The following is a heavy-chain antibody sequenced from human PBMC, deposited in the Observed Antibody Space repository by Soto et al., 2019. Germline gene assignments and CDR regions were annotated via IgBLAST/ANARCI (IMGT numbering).Heavy chain of an antibody. D-gene: IGHD6-19*01. CDR1: GVEFSNYA. CDR3: AKDGNWLDVYFDV. CDR2: SSASGRSR. J-gene: IGHJ4*02. Sequence: PGGSLRLSCVASGVEFSNYAMSWVRQAPGKGLEWVSISSASGRSRYHADSVKGRFTISRDNSKNTLYLHMTNLRAEDTAVYYRAKDGNWLDVYFDVWGQGTPVTVSS. V-gene: IGHV3-23*01.